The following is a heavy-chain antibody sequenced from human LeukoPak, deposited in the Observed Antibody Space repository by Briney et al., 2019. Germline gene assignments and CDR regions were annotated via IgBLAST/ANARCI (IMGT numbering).Heavy chain of an antibody. D-gene: IGHD5-18*01. CDR3: ARGPIQLWIHNAMDV. V-gene: IGHV3-49*04. Sequence: GGSLRLSCITSGFTFADHAMSWVRQAPGKGLEWVGFIRSKAYRGTIEYAASVKGRFTIPRDDFQSIAYLQMNSLQVEDTAVYFCARGPIQLWIHNAMDVWGQGTTVTVSS. CDR2: IRSKAYRGTI. J-gene: IGHJ6*02. CDR1: GFTFADHA.